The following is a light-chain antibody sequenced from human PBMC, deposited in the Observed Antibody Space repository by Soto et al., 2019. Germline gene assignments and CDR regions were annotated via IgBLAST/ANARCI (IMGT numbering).Light chain of an antibody. CDR2: GAS. CDR3: QQYHDRPPLT. CDR1: QSVSSN. V-gene: IGKV3D-15*01. Sequence: EIVMTQSPATLSVSPGERATLSCRASQSVSSNLAWYQQKPGQAPRLLIYGASTRSTGIPDRFSSSGCGTDFFLTIISLQAQDFAVYYCQQYHDRPPLTFGGGTKVEIK. J-gene: IGKJ4*01.